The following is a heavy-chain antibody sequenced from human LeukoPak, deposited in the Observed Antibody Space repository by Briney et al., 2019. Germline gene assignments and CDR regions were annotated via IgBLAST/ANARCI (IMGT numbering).Heavy chain of an antibody. Sequence: GGSLRLSCAAPVLPFIGIWIHCGRQAPGKGLVWVSRINSDGSSTNYADSVKGRFTITGDNAKNTLYRQMERLTVEDTAVYYCARSLRGGYSALSWGQGTLDTVSS. J-gene: IGHJ5*02. CDR3: ARSLRGGYSALS. CDR1: VLPFIGIW. D-gene: IGHD3-22*01. V-gene: IGHV3-74*01. CDR2: INSDGSST.